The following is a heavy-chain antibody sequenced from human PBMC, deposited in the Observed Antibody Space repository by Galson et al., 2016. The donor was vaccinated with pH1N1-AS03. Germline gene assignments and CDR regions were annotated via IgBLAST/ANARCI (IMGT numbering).Heavy chain of an antibody. CDR2: ISPYNGKT. Sequence: SVKVFCKASGYSFISYGVSWVRQAPGQGLEWMGWISPYNGKTEHAQKFQGRVTLTTDTSTTTAYMELRSLRSDDTAVYYCARAPTKYYEILTGYYRVWFDPGGQGTLVAVSS. CDR1: GYSFISYG. D-gene: IGHD3-9*01. J-gene: IGHJ5*02. V-gene: IGHV1-18*01. CDR3: ARAPTKYYEILTGYYRVWFDP.